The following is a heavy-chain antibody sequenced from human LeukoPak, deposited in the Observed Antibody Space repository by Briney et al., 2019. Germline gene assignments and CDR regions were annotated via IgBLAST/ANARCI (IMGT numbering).Heavy chain of an antibody. CDR1: GGSISSSNW. J-gene: IGHJ6*03. CDR2: IYHSGST. CDR3: ARGGSGSYYPGYYYYYMDV. V-gene: IGHV4-4*02. D-gene: IGHD1-26*01. Sequence: SETLSLTCAVSGGSISSSNWWSWVRQPPGKGLEWIGEIYHSGSTNYNPSLKSRVTISVDKSKNQFSLKLSSVTAADTAVYYCARGGSGSYYPGYYYYYMDVWGKGTTVTVSS.